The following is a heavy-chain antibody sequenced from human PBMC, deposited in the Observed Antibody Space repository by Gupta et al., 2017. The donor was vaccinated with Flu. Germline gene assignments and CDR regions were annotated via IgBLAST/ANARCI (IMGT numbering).Heavy chain of an antibody. J-gene: IGHJ4*02. CDR1: GASIFSGGNC. CDR2: IYYSGDT. CDR3: ARAGDCYGSGPLDY. D-gene: IGHD3-10*01. V-gene: IGHV4-31*11. Sequence: QVQLQESGPGLVKPSQTLSLTCAVSGASIFSGGNCWSWIRQHPGKGLEWIGYIYYSGDTYYNPSLESRVSISLDTSKNQFSLKLNSVTAADTAVYYCARAGDCYGSGPLDYWGQGTLVTVSS.